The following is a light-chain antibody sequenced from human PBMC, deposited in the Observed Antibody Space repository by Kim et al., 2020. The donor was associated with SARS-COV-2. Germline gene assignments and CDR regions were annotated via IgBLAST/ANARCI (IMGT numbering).Light chain of an antibody. J-gene: IGKJ3*01. Sequence: GERATLSCSASQSVSSTYLAWYQQTPGQAPRLLIYGASSRATGIPDRFSGSGSGTDFTLTISRLEPEDFAVYYCQHYGSSPPRITFGPGTKVDIK. CDR3: QHYGSSPPRIT. CDR1: QSVSSTY. V-gene: IGKV3-20*01. CDR2: GAS.